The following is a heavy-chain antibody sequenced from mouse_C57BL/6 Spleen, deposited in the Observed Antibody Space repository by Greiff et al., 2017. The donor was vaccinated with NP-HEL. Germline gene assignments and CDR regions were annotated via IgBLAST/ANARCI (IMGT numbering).Heavy chain of an antibody. D-gene: IGHD2-5*01. CDR3: AREGYSNYVYFDY. V-gene: IGHV3-6*01. Sequence: EVQLVESGPGLVKPSQSLSLTCSVTGYSITSGYYWNWIRQFPGNKLEWMGYISYDGSNNYNPSLKNRISITRDTSKNQFFLKLNSVTTEDTATYYCAREGYSNYVYFDYWGQGTTLTVSS. CDR1: GYSITSGYY. CDR2: ISYDGSN. J-gene: IGHJ2*01.